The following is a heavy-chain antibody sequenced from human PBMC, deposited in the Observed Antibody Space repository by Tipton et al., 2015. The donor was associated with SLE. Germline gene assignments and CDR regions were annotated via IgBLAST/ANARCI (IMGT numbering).Heavy chain of an antibody. CDR3: AKGSDSSGYYPFDY. Sequence: SLRLSCAASGFTFGSYAMSWVRQAPGKGLEWVSAISGSGGSTYYADSVKGRFTISRDNSKNTLYLQMNSLRAEDTAVYYCAKGSDSSGYYPFDYWGQGTLVTVSS. V-gene: IGHV3-23*01. CDR1: GFTFGSYA. CDR2: ISGSGGST. J-gene: IGHJ4*02. D-gene: IGHD3-22*01.